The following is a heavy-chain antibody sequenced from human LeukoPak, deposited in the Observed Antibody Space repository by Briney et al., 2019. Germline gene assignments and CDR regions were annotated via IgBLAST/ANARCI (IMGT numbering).Heavy chain of an antibody. CDR2: ISTRSDYI. V-gene: IGHV3-21*01. CDR1: QFTFSDYT. J-gene: IGHJ4*02. Sequence: PGGSLRLSCAASQFTFSDYTMNWVRRAPGKGLEWVSSISTRSDYIYYAESVKGRFTISRDNAKNTLYLQMSSLRAEDTAVYYCARFTEGGSVYWGQGTLVTVSS. D-gene: IGHD2-15*01. CDR3: ARFTEGGSVY.